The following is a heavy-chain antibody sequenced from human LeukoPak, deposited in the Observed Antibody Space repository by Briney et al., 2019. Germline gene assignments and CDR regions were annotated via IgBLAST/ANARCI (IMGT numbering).Heavy chain of an antibody. D-gene: IGHD5-18*01. CDR2: IYYSGCT. CDR1: GGSVSSGSYY. Sequence: ASETLSLTCTVSGGSVSSGSYYWRWIRQPPGKGLEWIGYIYYSGCTNYTPSLKSRVTISVDTSKNQSSLKLSSVTAADTAVYYCACGTSSGYGLNYWGQGTLVTVSS. J-gene: IGHJ4*02. CDR3: ACGTSSGYGLNY. V-gene: IGHV4-61*01.